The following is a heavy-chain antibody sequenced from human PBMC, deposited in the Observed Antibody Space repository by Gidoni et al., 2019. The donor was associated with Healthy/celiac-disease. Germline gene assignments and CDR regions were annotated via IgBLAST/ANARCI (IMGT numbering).Heavy chain of an antibody. Sequence: QVQLVQSGAEGKKPGSSVKVSCQASGGTFSSYAISWVRQPPGQGLEWMGGIIPIFGTANYAQKFQGRVTSTADKATSTAYMELSSLRSEDTAVYYCATPEGVAYYYGSGSYSDYYYGMDVWGQGTTVTVSS. J-gene: IGHJ6*02. CDR2: IIPIFGTA. CDR1: GGTFSSYA. CDR3: ATPEGVAYYYGSGSYSDYYYGMDV. D-gene: IGHD3-10*01. V-gene: IGHV1-69*06.